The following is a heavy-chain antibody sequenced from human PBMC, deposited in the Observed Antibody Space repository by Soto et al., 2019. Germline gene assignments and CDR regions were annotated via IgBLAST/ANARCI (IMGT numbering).Heavy chain of an antibody. CDR2: IYYSGST. CDR3: ARTRTQRITMVRGVIITSFGFDP. J-gene: IGHJ5*02. CDR1: GGSISGYY. D-gene: IGHD3-10*01. Sequence: PSETLSLTCTVSGGSISGYYWSWIRQPPGKGLEWIGYIYYSGSTNYNPSLKSRVTISVDTSKNQFSLKLSSVTAADSAVYYCARTRTQRITMVRGVIITSFGFDPWGQGTLVT. V-gene: IGHV4-59*08.